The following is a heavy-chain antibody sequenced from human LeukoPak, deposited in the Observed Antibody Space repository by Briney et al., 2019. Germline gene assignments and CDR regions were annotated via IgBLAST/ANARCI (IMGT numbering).Heavy chain of an antibody. V-gene: IGHV3-23*01. CDR2: ISGSGGST. CDR1: GFTLSSYA. D-gene: IGHD2-2*01. CDR3: AKDRDQLMLYPPRDLDP. J-gene: IGHJ5*02. Sequence: GGSLRLSCAASGFTLSSYAMSWVRQAPGKGLEWVSAISGSGGSTYYADSVKGRFTISRDNSKNTLYLQMNSLRAEDTAVYYCAKDRDQLMLYPPRDLDPWGQGTLVTVSS.